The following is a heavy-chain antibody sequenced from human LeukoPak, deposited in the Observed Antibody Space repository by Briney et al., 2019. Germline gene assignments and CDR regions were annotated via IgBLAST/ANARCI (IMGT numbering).Heavy chain of an antibody. D-gene: IGHD2-2*01. J-gene: IGHJ4*02. V-gene: IGHV3-30-3*01. Sequence: GGSLRLSCIVSGFTFSSYPMHWVRQAPGKGLEWVAVISYDGSNKYYADSVKGRFTISRDNSKNTLYLQMNSLRAEDTAVYYCAREVVVVPAYYFDYWGQGTLVTVSS. CDR1: GFTFSSYP. CDR3: AREVVVVPAYYFDY. CDR2: ISYDGSNK.